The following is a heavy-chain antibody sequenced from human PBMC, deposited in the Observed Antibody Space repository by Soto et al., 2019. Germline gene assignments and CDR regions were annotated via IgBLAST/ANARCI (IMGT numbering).Heavy chain of an antibody. CDR2: TFTGGSP. D-gene: IGHD1-26*01. CDR3: AKKPPSSIQGWAFGMDV. CDR1: GFSVTTNY. V-gene: IGHV3-53*02. J-gene: IGHJ6*02. Sequence: EVQLVETGGGLIQPGGSLRLSCLASGFSVTTNYIIWVRQPPGKGLEWVSTTFTGGSPHYAESVKGRFSISRDNSKNTVYLQMNDLRVEDTAVYYCAKKPPSSIQGWAFGMDVWGQGTTVSVSS.